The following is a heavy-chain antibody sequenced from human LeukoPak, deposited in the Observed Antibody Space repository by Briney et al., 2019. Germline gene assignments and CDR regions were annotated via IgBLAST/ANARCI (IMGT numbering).Heavy chain of an antibody. J-gene: IGHJ6*03. CDR2: INQDGSEK. CDR1: GFTFSSYW. Sequence: ASGFTFSSYWMSWVRQAPGKGLEWVANINQDGSEKYYVDSVKGRFTISRDNAKNSLYLQMNTLRADDTAVYYCARGWGTFFMDVWGKGTTVTISS. D-gene: IGHD1-1*01. V-gene: IGHV3-7*01. CDR3: ARGWGTFFMDV.